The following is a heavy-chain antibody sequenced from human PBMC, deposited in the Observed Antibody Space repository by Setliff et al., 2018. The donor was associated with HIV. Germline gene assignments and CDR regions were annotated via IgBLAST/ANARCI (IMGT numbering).Heavy chain of an antibody. CDR2: LSHVGGT. CDR3: ARQLTALDYFDY. V-gene: IGHV4-38-2*01. CDR1: GYFISSGYY. Sequence: SETLSLTCAVSGYFISSGYYWGWIRQPPGKGLEWIGSLSHVGGTYYNPSLKSRVTISIDTSMNQFSLRLTSVTAADTAVYYCARQLTALDYFDYWGQGTLVTVSS. J-gene: IGHJ4*02. D-gene: IGHD2-21*02.